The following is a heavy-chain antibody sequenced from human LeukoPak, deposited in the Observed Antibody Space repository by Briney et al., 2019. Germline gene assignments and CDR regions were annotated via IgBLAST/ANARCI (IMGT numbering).Heavy chain of an antibody. CDR2: INPNSGGT. J-gene: IGHJ4*02. Sequence: ASVKVSCKASGYTFTGYYIHWVRQAPGQGLEWMGWINPNSGGTNYAQKFQGRVTMTRDTSISTAYMELSRLRSDDTAVYYRARGARITMVRGPPVYWGQGTLVTVSS. CDR1: GYTFTGYY. V-gene: IGHV1-2*02. D-gene: IGHD3-10*01. CDR3: ARGARITMVRGPPVY.